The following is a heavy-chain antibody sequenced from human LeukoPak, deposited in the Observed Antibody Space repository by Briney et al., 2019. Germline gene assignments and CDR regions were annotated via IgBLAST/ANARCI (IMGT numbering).Heavy chain of an antibody. CDR2: ISYDGSNK. D-gene: IGHD2-2*01. CDR1: GFTFSSYA. V-gene: IGHV3-30-3*01. J-gene: IGHJ4*02. CDR3: ARLGYCSSTSCYEGPKNDY. Sequence: PGRSLRLSCAASGFTFSSYAMHWVRQAPGKGLEWVAVISYDGSNKYYADSVKGRFTISRDNSKNTPYLQMNSLRAEDTAVYYCARLGYCSSTSCYEGPKNDYWGQGTLVTVSS.